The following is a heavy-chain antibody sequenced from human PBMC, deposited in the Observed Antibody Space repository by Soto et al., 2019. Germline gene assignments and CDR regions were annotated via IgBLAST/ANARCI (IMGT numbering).Heavy chain of an antibody. Sequence: GASVKVSCKASGYTFTGYYVHWVRQAPGQGLEWMGWINPNSGDTYLAQRFQGRVTMNRDTSIGTAYMELRGLRSDDTAEYYCAKGGAIVAAGTRVYLYNAMDVWGQGTTVTVSS. CDR3: AKGGAIVAAGTRVYLYNAMDV. J-gene: IGHJ6*02. CDR1: GYTFTGYY. V-gene: IGHV1-2*02. CDR2: INPNSGDT. D-gene: IGHD1-26*01.